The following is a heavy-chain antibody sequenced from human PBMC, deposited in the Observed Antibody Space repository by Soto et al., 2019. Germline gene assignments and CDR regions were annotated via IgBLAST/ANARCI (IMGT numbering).Heavy chain of an antibody. J-gene: IGHJ4*02. CDR2: LDYTGRT. CDR3: ARDFGDYRVDH. V-gene: IGHV4-39*02. Sequence: QLQLHESGPGLVKPSETLSLTCSVSGDPTNTRGYFWAWIRQPPGKGLEWLGSLDYTGRTHYSVPVTIWADTSKRQFSLHLRSVTASDTAVYYCARDFGDYRVDHWGQGTLVTVSS. D-gene: IGHD2-21*01. CDR1: GDPTNTRGYF.